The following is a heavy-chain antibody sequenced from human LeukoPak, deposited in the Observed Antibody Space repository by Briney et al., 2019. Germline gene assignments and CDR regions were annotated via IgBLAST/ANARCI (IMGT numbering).Heavy chain of an antibody. CDR3: ARDWGVNGPNAFDI. CDR2: MNPNSGNT. J-gene: IGHJ3*02. Sequence: ASVKVSCKASGYTFTSYDINWVRQATGQGLEWMGWMNPNSGNTGYAQKFQGRVTMTRNTSISTAYMELSSLRSEDTAVYYCARDWGVNGPNAFDIWGQGTMVTVSS. D-gene: IGHD3-10*01. V-gene: IGHV1-8*01. CDR1: GYTFTSYD.